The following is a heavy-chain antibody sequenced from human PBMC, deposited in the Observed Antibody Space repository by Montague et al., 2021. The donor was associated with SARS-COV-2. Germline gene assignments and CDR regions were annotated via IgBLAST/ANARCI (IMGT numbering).Heavy chain of an antibody. CDR1: GDSVASNSAA. Sequence: CAISGDSVASNSAAWNWIRQSPSRGLGWLGRTYYRSKWYNDYAVSVKSRITINPDTSKNQFSLQLSSVTPEDTAVYYCARDLDYYGSGSYPEGFDPWGQGTLVTVSS. D-gene: IGHD3-10*01. V-gene: IGHV6-1*01. CDR2: TYYRSKWYN. J-gene: IGHJ5*02. CDR3: ARDLDYYGSGSYPEGFDP.